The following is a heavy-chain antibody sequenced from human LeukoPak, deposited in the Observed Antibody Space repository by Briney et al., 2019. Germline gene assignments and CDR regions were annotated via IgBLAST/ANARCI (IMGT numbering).Heavy chain of an antibody. CDR3: ARGVVSPRFFDYMDV. D-gene: IGHD2-2*01. CDR1: GASPSDNNFY. V-gene: IGHV4-61*02. Sequence: SQTLSLTCNVSGASPSDNNFYWNWIRQPAGESLEWIGRTFNGGSPNYNPSLMSRVTISMDTSTNQFSLKLNSVTAADTAIYYCARGVVSPRFFDYMDVWGKGTPVTVSS. J-gene: IGHJ6*03. CDR2: TFNGGSP.